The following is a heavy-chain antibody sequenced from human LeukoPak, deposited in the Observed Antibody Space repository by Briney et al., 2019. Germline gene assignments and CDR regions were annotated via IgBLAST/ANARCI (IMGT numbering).Heavy chain of an antibody. CDR3: ARWVPYYYDSSGPSPLFDY. Sequence: GESLKISCKGSGYSFTTYWIGWVRQMPGKGLEWMGIIYPGDSDTRYSPSFQGQVTISADKSISTAYLHWSSLKASDTAMYYCARWVPYYYDSSGPSPLFDYWGQGTLVTVSS. J-gene: IGHJ4*02. CDR2: IYPGDSDT. D-gene: IGHD3-22*01. CDR1: GYSFTTYW. V-gene: IGHV5-51*01.